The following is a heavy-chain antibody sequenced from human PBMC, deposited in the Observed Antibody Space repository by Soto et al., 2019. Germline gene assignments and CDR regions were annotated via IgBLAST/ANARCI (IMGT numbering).Heavy chain of an antibody. CDR3: ARDYYDSSGYYAEYFQH. CDR2: INHSGST. CDR1: GGSFSGYY. J-gene: IGHJ1*01. D-gene: IGHD3-22*01. V-gene: IGHV4-34*01. Sequence: SETLSLTCAVYGGSFSGYYWSWIRQPPGKGLEWIGEINHSGSTNYNPSLKSRVTISVDTSKNQFSLKLSSVTAADTAVYYCARDYYDSSGYYAEYFQHWGQGTLVTVSS.